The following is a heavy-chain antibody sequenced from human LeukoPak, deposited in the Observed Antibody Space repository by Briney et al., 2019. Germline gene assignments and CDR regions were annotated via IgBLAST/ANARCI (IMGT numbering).Heavy chain of an antibody. CDR1: GFTFSSYG. V-gene: IGHV3-33*01. CDR3: ARDLAQQWLSGSDY. CDR2: IWYDGSNK. D-gene: IGHD6-19*01. J-gene: IGHJ4*02. Sequence: QTGGSLRLSCAASGFTFSSYGMHWVRQAPGKGLEWVAVIWYDGSNKYYADSVKGRFTISRDNSKNTLYLQMNSLRAEDTAVYYCARDLAQQWLSGSDYWGQGTLVTVSS.